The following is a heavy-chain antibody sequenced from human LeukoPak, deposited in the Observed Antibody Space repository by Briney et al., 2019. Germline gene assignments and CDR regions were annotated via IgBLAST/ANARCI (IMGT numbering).Heavy chain of an antibody. D-gene: IGHD3-10*01. CDR3: ARVLRGYYYGSGQYFQH. J-gene: IGHJ1*01. CDR1: GLTFNNAW. CDR2: INHSGST. V-gene: IGHV4-34*01. Sequence: GSLRLSCVVSGLTFNNAWLTWVRQPPGKGLEWIGEINHSGSTNYNPSLKSRVTISVDTSKNQFSLKLSSVTAADTAVYYCARVLRGYYYGSGQYFQHWGQGTLVTVSS.